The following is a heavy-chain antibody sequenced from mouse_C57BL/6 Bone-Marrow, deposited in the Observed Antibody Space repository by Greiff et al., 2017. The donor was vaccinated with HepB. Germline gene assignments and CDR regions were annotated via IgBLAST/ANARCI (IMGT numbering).Heavy chain of an antibody. CDR3: ARDSRYYAMDY. V-gene: IGHV3-6*01. Sequence: ESGPGLVKPSQSLSLTCSVTGYSITSGYYWNWIRQFPGNKLEWMGYISYDGSNNYNPSLKNRISITRDTSKNQFFLKLNSVTTEDTATYYCARDSRYYAMDYWGQGTSVTVSS. CDR1: GYSITSGYY. J-gene: IGHJ4*01. CDR2: ISYDGSN.